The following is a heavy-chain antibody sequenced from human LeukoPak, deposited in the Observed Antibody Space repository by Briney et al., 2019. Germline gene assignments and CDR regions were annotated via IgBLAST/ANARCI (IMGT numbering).Heavy chain of an antibody. Sequence: VKVSCKASGYTFTSYDINWVRQATGQGLEWMGWMNPNSGNTGYAQKFQGRVTMTRNTSISTAYMELSSLRSEDTAVYYCARGRVQYQLLSASDNWFDPWGQGTLVTVSS. CDR3: ARGRVQYQLLSASDNWFDP. D-gene: IGHD2-2*01. CDR2: MNPNSGNT. V-gene: IGHV1-8*01. J-gene: IGHJ5*02. CDR1: GYTFTSYD.